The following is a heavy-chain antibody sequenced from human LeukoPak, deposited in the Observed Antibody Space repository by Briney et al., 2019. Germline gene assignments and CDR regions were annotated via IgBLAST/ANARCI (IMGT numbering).Heavy chain of an antibody. D-gene: IGHD3-10*01. CDR1: GFTFSSYA. CDR3: AKDDDYGSGSYYPRGAFDI. Sequence: GRSLRLSCAASGFTFSSYAMSWVRQAPGKGLEWVSAISGSGGSTYYADSVKGRFTISRDNSKNTLYLQMNSLRAEDTAVYYCAKDDDYGSGSYYPRGAFDIWGQGTMVTVSS. J-gene: IGHJ3*02. V-gene: IGHV3-23*01. CDR2: ISGSGGST.